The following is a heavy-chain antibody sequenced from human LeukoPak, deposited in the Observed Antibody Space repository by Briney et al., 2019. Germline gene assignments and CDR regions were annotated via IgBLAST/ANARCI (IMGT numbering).Heavy chain of an antibody. Sequence: GASVKVSCKASGGTFSSYAISWVRQAPGQGLEWMGGIIPIFGTANYAQKFQGRVTITADESTSTAYMELSSLRSEDTAVYYCASGRSLLWFGELSHYYGMDVWGQGTTVTVSS. CDR3: ASGRSLLWFGELSHYYGMDV. CDR2: IIPIFGTA. CDR1: GGTFSSYA. J-gene: IGHJ6*02. V-gene: IGHV1-69*13. D-gene: IGHD3-10*01.